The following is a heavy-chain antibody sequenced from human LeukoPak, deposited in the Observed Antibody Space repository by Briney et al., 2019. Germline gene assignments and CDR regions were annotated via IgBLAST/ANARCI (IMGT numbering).Heavy chain of an antibody. CDR3: ARLRAYNYDSSGYYNFDF. D-gene: IGHD3-22*01. Sequence: SETLSLTCTVSGGSTSSICFYWGWIRQPPGKVLECIGVISYSGRSYYNPSLQSRVTISVDTTKNQYSLRLSSVTAADTAVYYCARLRAYNYDSSGYYNFDFWGQGTLVTVSS. J-gene: IGHJ4*02. V-gene: IGHV4-39*01. CDR1: GGSTSSICFY. CDR2: ISYSGRS.